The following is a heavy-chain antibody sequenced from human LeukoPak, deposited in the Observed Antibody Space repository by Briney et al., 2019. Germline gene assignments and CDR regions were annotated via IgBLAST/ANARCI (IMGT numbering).Heavy chain of an antibody. CDR1: GGSFSGYY. J-gene: IGHJ4*02. V-gene: IGHV4-34*01. CDR2: INHSGST. D-gene: IGHD3-10*01. Sequence: SETLSLTCAVYGGSFSGYYWSWIRQPPGKGLEWIGEINHSGSTNYNPSLKSRVTISVDTSKNQFSLKLSSVTAADTAVYYCARARYGSGNIDYWGQGTLATVSS. CDR3: ARARYGSGNIDY.